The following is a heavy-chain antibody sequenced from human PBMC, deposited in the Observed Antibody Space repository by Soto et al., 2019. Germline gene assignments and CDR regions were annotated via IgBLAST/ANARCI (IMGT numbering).Heavy chain of an antibody. Sequence: QVQLVQSGAEVKKPGSSVKVSCKASGGTFSNYALSWVRQAPGQGLQWMGGIITIFRTPNYAQEFQCRVTVTADESTNTAYMELSSLRSEDTAVYFCPSVVGFYTRGYYFGSWGQGTLVTVSS. CDR3: PSVVGFYTRGYYFGS. D-gene: IGHD2-2*01. V-gene: IGHV1-69*01. CDR2: IITIFRTP. CDR1: GGTFSNYA. J-gene: IGHJ4*02.